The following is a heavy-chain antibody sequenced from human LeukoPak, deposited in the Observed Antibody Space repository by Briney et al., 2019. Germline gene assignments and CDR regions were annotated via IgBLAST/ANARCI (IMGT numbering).Heavy chain of an antibody. J-gene: IGHJ4*02. CDR3: ARGWTYYYDSSGYLVFDY. D-gene: IGHD3-22*01. V-gene: IGHV4-61*01. CDR2: IYYNGST. CDR1: GGPVRSGSYY. Sequence: SETLSLTCTVSGGPVRSGSYYWNWIRQPPGKGLEWIGYIYYNGSTNYNPSLKSRVTISVDTSKNQFSLKLSSVTAADTAVYYCARGWTYYYDSSGYLVFDYWGQGTLVTVSS.